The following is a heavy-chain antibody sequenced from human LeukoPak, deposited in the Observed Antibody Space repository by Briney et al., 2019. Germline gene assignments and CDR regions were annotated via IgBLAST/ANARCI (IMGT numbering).Heavy chain of an antibody. CDR3: TGERGEEYSSGWYKTNYFYN. CDR1: GDSFTSVTDY. CDR2: GDYSGGT. D-gene: IGHD6-19*01. J-gene: IGHJ4*02. V-gene: IGHV4-39*07. Sequence: PSETLSLTCTVSGDSFTSVTDYWAWIRQPPGKGLEWIASGDYSGGTYYNPSLESRVAISADMSKNQISLKLTSVTGADTAVYYCTGERGEEYSSGWYKTNYFYNWGQGIRVTVSS.